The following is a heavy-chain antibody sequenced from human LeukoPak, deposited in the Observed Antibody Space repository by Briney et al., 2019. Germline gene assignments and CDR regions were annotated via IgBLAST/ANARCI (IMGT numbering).Heavy chain of an antibody. V-gene: IGHV4-39*01. CDR2: IYYSGST. D-gene: IGHD5-18*01. CDR1: GDSITNAIYF. J-gene: IGHJ3*02. Sequence: SETLSLTCTVSGDSITNAIYFWGWIRQPPGEGPEWIASIYYSGSTFYNPSLKSRTTISADTSRKQFSLKLTSMTAADTAVYYCASRGYSYGYYAFDIWGQGTMVTVSS. CDR3: ASRGYSYGYYAFDI.